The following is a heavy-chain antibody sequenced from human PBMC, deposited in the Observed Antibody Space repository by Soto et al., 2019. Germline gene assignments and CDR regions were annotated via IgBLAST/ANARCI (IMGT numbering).Heavy chain of an antibody. CDR3: ATPSRSWYRARNYYYYYGMDV. CDR1: GGAISSSSYY. Sequence: SETLSLTCTVSGGAISSSSYYWGGIGQPPGKGLEWIGSSYYSGSTYYNPSPKSRVTISVDTSKNQFSLKLSSVTAADTAVSYCATPSRSWYRARNYYYYYGMDVWGQGTTVTVSS. V-gene: IGHV4-39*01. D-gene: IGHD6-13*01. CDR2: SYYSGST. J-gene: IGHJ6*02.